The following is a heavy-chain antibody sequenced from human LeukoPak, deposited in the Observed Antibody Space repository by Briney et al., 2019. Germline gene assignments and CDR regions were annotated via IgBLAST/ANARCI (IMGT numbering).Heavy chain of an antibody. CDR2: ISAYNGNT. D-gene: IGHD3-3*01. CDR1: GYTFTSYG. V-gene: IGHV1-18*01. J-gene: IGHJ3*02. CDR3: ARAYDFWSGYSDDAFDI. Sequence: ASVKVSCKASGYTFTSYGISWVRQAPGQGLEWMGWISAYNGNTNYAQKLRGRVTMTTDTSTSTAYMELRSLRSDDTAVYYCARAYDFWSGYSDDAFDIWGQGTMVTVSS.